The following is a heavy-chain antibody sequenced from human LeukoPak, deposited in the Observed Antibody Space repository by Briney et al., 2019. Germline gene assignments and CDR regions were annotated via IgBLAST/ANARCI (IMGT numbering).Heavy chain of an antibody. CDR1: GGTFSSYA. V-gene: IGHV1-69*06. CDR3: ARGVYYDFWSGYHARYYYYYMDV. Sequence: ASAKVSCKASGGTFSSYAISWVRQAPGQGLEWMGGIIPIFGTANYAQKFQGRVTITADKSTSTAYMELSSLRSEDTAVYYCARGVYYDFWSGYHARYYYYYMDVWGKGTTVTVSS. CDR2: IIPIFGTA. D-gene: IGHD3-3*01. J-gene: IGHJ6*03.